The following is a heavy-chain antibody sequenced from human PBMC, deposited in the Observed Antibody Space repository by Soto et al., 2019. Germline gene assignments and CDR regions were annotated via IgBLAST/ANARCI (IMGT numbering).Heavy chain of an antibody. V-gene: IGHV3-7*02. CDR3: ANQAGYLPGYFDY. J-gene: IGHJ4*02. Sequence: EVQLVESGGGLVQPGGSLRLSCAASGFTFSAFWMSWVRQAPGKGLEWVANIKQDGSEKYYVDSVKGRFTIFRDNAKNALYLQMNSLRAEDTALYYCANQAGYLPGYFDYWGQGTLVTVSS. D-gene: IGHD5-12*01. CDR1: GFTFSAFW. CDR2: IKQDGSEK.